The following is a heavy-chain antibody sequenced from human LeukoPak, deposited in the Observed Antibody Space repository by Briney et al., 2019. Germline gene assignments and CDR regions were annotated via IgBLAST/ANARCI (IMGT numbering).Heavy chain of an antibody. CDR3: ARDRGYYDSSGYYPPDAFDI. D-gene: IGHD3-22*01. J-gene: IGHJ3*02. Sequence: GGSLRLSCAASGFTFSSYSMNWVRQAPGKGLEWVSSSSSSSSYIYYADSVKGRFTISRDNAKNSLYLQMNSLRAEDTAVYYCARDRGYYDSSGYYPPDAFDIWGQGTMVTVSS. V-gene: IGHV3-21*01. CDR2: SSSSSSYI. CDR1: GFTFSSYS.